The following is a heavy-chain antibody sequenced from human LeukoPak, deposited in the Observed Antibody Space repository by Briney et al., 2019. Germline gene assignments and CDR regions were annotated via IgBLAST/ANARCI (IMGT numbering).Heavy chain of an antibody. V-gene: IGHV3-21*01. CDR2: ITSSSTYI. D-gene: IGHD2-15*01. CDR1: GFSFSNYN. J-gene: IGHJ4*02. Sequence: PGGSLRLSCVASGFSFSNYNMNWVRQAPGKGLEWVSSITSSSTYIYHADSVKGRFTISRDNAKNSVYLQMNSLRVEDTALYYCARVLRDYYFDSRGQGTLVSVSS. CDR3: ARVLRDYYFDS.